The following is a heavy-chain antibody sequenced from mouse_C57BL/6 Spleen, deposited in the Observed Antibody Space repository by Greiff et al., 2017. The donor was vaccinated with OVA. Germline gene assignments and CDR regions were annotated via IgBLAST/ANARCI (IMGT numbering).Heavy chain of an antibody. CDR2: IYPGDGDT. V-gene: IGHV1-82*01. CDR1: GYAFSSSW. D-gene: IGHD2-4*01. J-gene: IGHJ2*01. Sequence: QVQLQQSGPELVKPGASVKISCKASGYAFSSSWMNWVKQRPGKGLEWIGRIYPGDGDTNYNGKFKGKATLTADKSSSTAYMQLSSLTSEDSAVYFCARSRGDYYYDPFDYWGQGTTLTVSS. CDR3: ARSRGDYYYDPFDY.